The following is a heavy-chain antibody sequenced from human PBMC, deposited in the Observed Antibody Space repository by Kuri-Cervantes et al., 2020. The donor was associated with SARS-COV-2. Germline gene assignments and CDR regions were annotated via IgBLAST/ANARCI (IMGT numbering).Heavy chain of an antibody. CDR2: IKQDGSEK. Sequence: GESLKLSCAASGFTFSSYWMSWVRQAPGKGLEWVANIKQDGSEKYYVDSVKGRFTISRDNAKNSLYLQMNSLRAEDTAVYYCARGFAKNHYYYYYMDVWGKGATVTVSS. CDR1: GFTFSSYW. V-gene: IGHV3-7*01. CDR3: ARGFAKNHYYYYYMDV. D-gene: IGHD3-3*01. J-gene: IGHJ6*03.